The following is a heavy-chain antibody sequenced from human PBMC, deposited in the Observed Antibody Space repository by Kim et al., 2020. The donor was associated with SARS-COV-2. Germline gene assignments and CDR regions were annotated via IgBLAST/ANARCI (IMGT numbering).Heavy chain of an antibody. D-gene: IGHD2-2*02. CDR3: TLGYCNSGTCYTGRFEGFDI. CDR1: GFTFGDYA. Sequence: GGSLRLSCAVSGFTFGDYAMSWVRQAPGKGLEWVGFITSKAYGETAEYAASVKGRFTISRDDSNSIAYLQMSSLKTEDAAVYYCTLGYCNSGTCYTGRFEGFDIWGRGTVVTVSS. CDR2: ITSKAYGETA. V-gene: IGHV3-49*04. J-gene: IGHJ3*02.